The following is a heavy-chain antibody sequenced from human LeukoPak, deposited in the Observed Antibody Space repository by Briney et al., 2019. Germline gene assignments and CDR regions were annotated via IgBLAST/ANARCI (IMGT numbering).Heavy chain of an antibody. V-gene: IGHV4-59*08. J-gene: IGHJ3*02. D-gene: IGHD3-16*01. CDR2: IYYSGRT. Sequence: SASLSLTCSVYGDSISRKYWSCIRLPPGKWLELIALIYYSGRTKYNPSLKSRATISVDTSKNQFSLRLSSVTAADTPVYYCARHGDFGDTDAFDIWGQGTMVTVSS. CDR1: GDSISRKY. CDR3: ARHGDFGDTDAFDI.